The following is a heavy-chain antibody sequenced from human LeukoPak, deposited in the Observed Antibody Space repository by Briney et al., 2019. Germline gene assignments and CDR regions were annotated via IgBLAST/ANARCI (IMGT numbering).Heavy chain of an antibody. V-gene: IGHV3-30*18. D-gene: IGHD3-9*01. CDR3: AKGLYFDLYYYFDY. CDR2: ISYDGSNK. Sequence: GGSLRLSCAASGFTFSSYGMHWVRQAPGKGLEWVAVISYDGSNKYYADSVKGRFTISRDNSKNTLYLQMNSLRAEDTAVYYCAKGLYFDLYYYFDYWGQGTLVTVSS. J-gene: IGHJ4*02. CDR1: GFTFSSYG.